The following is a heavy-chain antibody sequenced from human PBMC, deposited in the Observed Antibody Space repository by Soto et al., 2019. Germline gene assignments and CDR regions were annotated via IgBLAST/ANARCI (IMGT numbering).Heavy chain of an antibody. D-gene: IGHD6-13*01. CDR2: IYYSGST. J-gene: IGHJ4*02. V-gene: IGHV4-39*01. CDR3: ARQVGERLGYSSGWYSIYFDY. CDR1: GGSISSSSYY. Sequence: SETLSLTCTVSGGSISSSSYYWGWIRQPPGKGLEWIGSIYYSGSTYYNPSLKSRVTISVDTSKNQFSLKLSSVTAADTAVYYCARQVGERLGYSSGWYSIYFDYWGQGTLVTVSS.